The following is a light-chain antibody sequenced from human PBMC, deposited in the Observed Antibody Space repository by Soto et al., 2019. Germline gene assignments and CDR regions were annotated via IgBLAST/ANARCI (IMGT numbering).Light chain of an antibody. CDR3: QQYSNSPPWT. CDR1: QSVLYSSNNKNY. Sequence: DIVMTQSPDSLAVSLGERATINCKSSQSVLYSSNNKNYLAWYQQKPGQPPKLLIYWASTRESGVPDRFSGSGSGTDFTLTIISLQAEDVAVYYCQQYSNSPPWTFGQGTKVEIK. J-gene: IGKJ1*01. CDR2: WAS. V-gene: IGKV4-1*01.